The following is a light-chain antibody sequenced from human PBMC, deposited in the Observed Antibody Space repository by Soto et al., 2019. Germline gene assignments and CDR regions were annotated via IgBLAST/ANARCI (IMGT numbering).Light chain of an antibody. CDR2: DAS. J-gene: IGKJ1*01. CDR1: QSISSY. Sequence: EIVLTQSPATLSLSPGERATLSCRASQSISSYLAWYQHKPGQAPRLLIYDASNRATGIPARFSGSGSGTDFTLTISSLEPEDFALYYCQQRSDWPTFGQGTKVEVK. CDR3: QQRSDWPT. V-gene: IGKV3-11*01.